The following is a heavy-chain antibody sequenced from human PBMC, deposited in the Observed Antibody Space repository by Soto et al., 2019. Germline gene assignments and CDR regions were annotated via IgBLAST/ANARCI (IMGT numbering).Heavy chain of an antibody. CDR1: GGTFSSYA. Sequence: SVKVSCKASGGTFSSYAISWVRQAPGQGLEWMGGIIPIFGTANYAQKFQGRVTVTADESTSTAYMELSSLRSEDTAVYYCARAKGYYYGMDVWGQGTTVTVSS. J-gene: IGHJ6*02. V-gene: IGHV1-69*13. CDR2: IIPIFGTA. CDR3: ARAKGYYYGMDV.